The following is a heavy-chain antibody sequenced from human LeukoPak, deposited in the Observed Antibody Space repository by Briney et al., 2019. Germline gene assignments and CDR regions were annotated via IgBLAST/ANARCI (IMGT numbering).Heavy chain of an antibody. Sequence: SQTLSLTCTVSGGSISSGSYYWSCIRQPAGKGLEWIGRIYTSGSTNYNPSLKSRVTISVDTSKNQFSLKLSSVTAADTAVYYCARDRLVVVPAAIDYYYYMDVWGEGTPVTVSS. D-gene: IGHD2-2*01. CDR1: GGSISSGSYY. CDR2: IYTSGST. V-gene: IGHV4-61*02. J-gene: IGHJ6*03. CDR3: ARDRLVVVPAAIDYYYYMDV.